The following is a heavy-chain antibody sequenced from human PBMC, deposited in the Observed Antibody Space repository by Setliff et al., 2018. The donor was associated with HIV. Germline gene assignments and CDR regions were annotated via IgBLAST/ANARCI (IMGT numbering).Heavy chain of an antibody. Sequence: SETLSLTCTVSGGSFTSRSYYWGWIRQPPGKGLEWIGSIFYSGITYYNPSLKSRVTISVDTSKNQFSLKLNSATAADTAVYYCARHAVPHYYDSSVPSWGPGTLVTVSS. D-gene: IGHD3-22*01. J-gene: IGHJ5*02. V-gene: IGHV4-39*01. CDR1: GGSFTSRSYY. CDR3: ARHAVPHYYDSSVPS. CDR2: IFYSGIT.